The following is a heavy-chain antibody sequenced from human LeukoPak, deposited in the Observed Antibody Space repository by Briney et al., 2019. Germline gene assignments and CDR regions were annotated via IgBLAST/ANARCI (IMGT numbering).Heavy chain of an antibody. Sequence: NAGGSLRLSCAASGFTFSDYYMSWIRQPPGKGLEWIGEINHSGSTNYSPSLKSRVTISIDTSKNQFFLKLNSVTAADTAVYYCARHLPAPDSNNYFDYWGQGTLVTVSS. D-gene: IGHD6-13*01. V-gene: IGHV4-34*01. CDR2: INHSGST. CDR3: ARHLPAPDSNNYFDY. CDR1: GFTFSDYY. J-gene: IGHJ4*02.